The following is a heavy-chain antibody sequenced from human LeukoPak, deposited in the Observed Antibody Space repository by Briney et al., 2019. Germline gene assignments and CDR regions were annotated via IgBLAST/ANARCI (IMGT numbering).Heavy chain of an antibody. Sequence: GGSLRLSCAASGFIVSNYCMGWVRQAPGKGLEWVAYIKQDASETYYVDSVRGRFSISRDNAKNSLFLQMNSLRAEDTAVYYCATDPSGPSDSSGWYYFDNWGQGTLVTVSS. CDR2: IKQDASET. D-gene: IGHD6-19*01. CDR1: GFIVSNYC. J-gene: IGHJ4*02. V-gene: IGHV3-7*01. CDR3: ATDPSGPSDSSGWYYFDN.